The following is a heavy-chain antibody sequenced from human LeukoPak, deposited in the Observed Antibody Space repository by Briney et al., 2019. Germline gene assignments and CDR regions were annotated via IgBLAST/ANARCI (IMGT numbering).Heavy chain of an antibody. J-gene: IGHJ5*02. Sequence: ASVKVSCKASGYTFTSYGIGWVRRAPGQGLEWMGWISAYNGNTNYAQKLQGRVTMTTDTSTSTAYMELRSLRSDDTAVYYCARGPDIVVVPAARNWFDPWGQGTLVTVSS. CDR1: GYTFTSYG. D-gene: IGHD2-2*01. V-gene: IGHV1-18*01. CDR2: ISAYNGNT. CDR3: ARGPDIVVVPAARNWFDP.